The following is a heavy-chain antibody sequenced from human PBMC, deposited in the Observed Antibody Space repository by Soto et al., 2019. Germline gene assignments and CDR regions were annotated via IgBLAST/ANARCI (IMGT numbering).Heavy chain of an antibody. Sequence: QVQLVESGGGVVQPGRSLRLSCAASGFTFSSYGMHWVRQAPGKGLEWVAVISYDGSNKYYADSVKGRFTIPRDNSKNTLYLQMNSLRAEDTAVYYCAKGNTAENYGMDVWGQGTTVTVSS. D-gene: IGHD2-2*02. CDR2: ISYDGSNK. V-gene: IGHV3-30*18. CDR1: GFTFSSYG. CDR3: AKGNTAENYGMDV. J-gene: IGHJ6*02.